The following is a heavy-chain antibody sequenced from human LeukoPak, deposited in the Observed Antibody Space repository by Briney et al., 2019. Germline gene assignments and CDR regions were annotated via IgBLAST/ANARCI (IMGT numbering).Heavy chain of an antibody. CDR2: IYHSGNT. Sequence: SETLSLTCDVSGGSISGGGYSWSWIRQPPGKGLEWIGYIYHSGNTYYSPSLKSRVTISVDRSKNQFSPKLNSVTAADTAVYYCVRVGYGDYFDYWGQGTLVTVSS. J-gene: IGHJ4*02. CDR1: GGSISGGGYS. CDR3: VRVGYGDYFDY. V-gene: IGHV4-30-2*01. D-gene: IGHD4/OR15-4a*01.